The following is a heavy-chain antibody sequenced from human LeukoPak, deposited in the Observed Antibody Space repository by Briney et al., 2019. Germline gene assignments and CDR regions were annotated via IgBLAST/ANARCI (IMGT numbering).Heavy chain of an antibody. D-gene: IGHD5-12*01. CDR3: ARDPYSGYYGDYYYYYMDV. CDR1: GITFSSYW. J-gene: IGHJ6*03. CDR2: INSDGSST. Sequence: PGGPLRLSCAASGITFSSYWMHWVRQAPGKGLVWVSRINSDGSSTSYADSVKGRFTISRDNAKNSLYLQINSLRAEDTAVYYCARDPYSGYYGDYYYYYMDVWGKGTTVTISS. V-gene: IGHV3-74*01.